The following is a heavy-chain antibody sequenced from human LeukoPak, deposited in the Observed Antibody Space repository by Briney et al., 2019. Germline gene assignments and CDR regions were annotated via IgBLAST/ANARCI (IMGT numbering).Heavy chain of an antibody. D-gene: IGHD3-10*01. Sequence: SETLSLTCTVSGGSISGYYWNWIRQPAGKGPEWIGRIYNTGSTNFNPSLKSRVTMSVDTSMDQFSLKLTSVTAADTAVYYCARETLVRGVTHFDYWGQGTLVTVSS. CDR3: ARETLVRGVTHFDY. V-gene: IGHV4-4*07. J-gene: IGHJ4*02. CDR1: GGSISGYY. CDR2: IYNTGST.